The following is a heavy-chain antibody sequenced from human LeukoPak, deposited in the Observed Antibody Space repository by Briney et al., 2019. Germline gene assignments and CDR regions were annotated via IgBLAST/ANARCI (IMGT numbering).Heavy chain of an antibody. D-gene: IGHD6-19*01. CDR3: ARDPSNKSGWYRADN. V-gene: IGHV3-30*02. CDR2: IRYDGSNK. Sequence: GGSLRLSCAASGFTFSSYGMHWVRQAPGKGLEWVAFIRYDGSNKYYADSVKGRFTISRDNSKNTLYLQMNSLRAEDTAVYYCARDPSNKSGWYRADNWGQGTLVTVSS. CDR1: GFTFSSYG. J-gene: IGHJ4*02.